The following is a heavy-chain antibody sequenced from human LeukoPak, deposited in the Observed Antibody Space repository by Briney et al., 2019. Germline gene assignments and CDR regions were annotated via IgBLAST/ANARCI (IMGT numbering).Heavy chain of an antibody. Sequence: GASVKVSCKASGGTFTNYALSWVRQAPGQGLEWMGGIIPIFGTANYAQKFQGRVTITADKSTSTAYMELSSLRSEDTAVYYCARGSVGIAVAETRSYYYYMDVWGKGTTVTVSS. CDR3: ARGSVGIAVAETRSYYYYMDV. CDR1: GGTFTNYA. D-gene: IGHD6-19*01. V-gene: IGHV1-69*06. CDR2: IIPIFGTA. J-gene: IGHJ6*03.